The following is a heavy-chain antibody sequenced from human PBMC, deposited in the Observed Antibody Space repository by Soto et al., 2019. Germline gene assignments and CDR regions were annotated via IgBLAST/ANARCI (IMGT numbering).Heavy chain of an antibody. Sequence: KLSCKASGYSFTSYDINWRRQATGQGLEWMGWMNPNSGNTGYAQKFQGRVTMTRNTSISTAYMELSSLRSEDTAVYYCARVMTTVNAFDIWGQGTMVTVSS. D-gene: IGHD4-17*01. CDR1: GYSFTSYD. J-gene: IGHJ3*02. V-gene: IGHV1-8*01. CDR3: ARVMTTVNAFDI. CDR2: MNPNSGNT.